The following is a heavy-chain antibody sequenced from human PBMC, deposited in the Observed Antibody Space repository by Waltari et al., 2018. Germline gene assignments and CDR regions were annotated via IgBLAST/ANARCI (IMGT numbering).Heavy chain of an antibody. V-gene: IGHV4-38-2*01. J-gene: IGHJ4*02. Sequence: QVQLQESGPGLVQPTVTLSLTCAVSAYSISSGYYWGWIRQPPGKGLEWIGSIYHSGSTYYNPSLKSRVTISVDTSKNQFSLKLSSVTAADTAVYYCARHDYGDYPYFDYWGQGTLVTVSS. CDR1: AYSISSGYY. CDR3: ARHDYGDYPYFDY. CDR2: IYHSGST. D-gene: IGHD4-17*01.